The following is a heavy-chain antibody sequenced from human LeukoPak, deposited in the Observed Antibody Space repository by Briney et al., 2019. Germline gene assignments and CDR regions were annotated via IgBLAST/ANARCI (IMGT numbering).Heavy chain of an antibody. CDR2: IYSSGNT. CDR1: GGSISSYY. Sequence: SETLSLTCIVSGGSISSYYWSWIRQPAGKGLEWIGRIYSSGNTNYNPSLKSRVTILVDKSKNQFSLKLSSVTAADTAVYYCARSGPIAVAGVDYWGQGTLATVSS. CDR3: ARSGPIAVAGVDY. V-gene: IGHV4-4*07. D-gene: IGHD6-19*01. J-gene: IGHJ4*02.